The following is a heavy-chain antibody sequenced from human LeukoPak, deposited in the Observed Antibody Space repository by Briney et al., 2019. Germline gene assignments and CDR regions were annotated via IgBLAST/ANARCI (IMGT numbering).Heavy chain of an antibody. J-gene: IGHJ4*02. CDR2: ISYDGSNK. Sequence: GGSLRLSCAASGFTFSSYAMHWVRQAPGKGLEWVSVISYDGSNKYYADSVKGRFTISRDNSKNTLYLQMNSLRAEDTAVYYCARDRLVPAAYYFDYWGQGTLVTVSS. V-gene: IGHV3-30-3*01. CDR1: GFTFSSYA. CDR3: ARDRLVPAAYYFDY. D-gene: IGHD2-2*01.